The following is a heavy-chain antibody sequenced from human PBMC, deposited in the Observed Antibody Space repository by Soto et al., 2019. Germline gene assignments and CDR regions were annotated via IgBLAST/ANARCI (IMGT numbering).Heavy chain of an antibody. J-gene: IGHJ4*02. CDR1: GGSISSSIYY. CDR3: ARVFDY. V-gene: IGHV4-39*01. CDR2: IHYSGSA. Sequence: QLQLQESGPRLVKPSETLSLTCTVSGGSISSSIYYWGWIRQPPGKGLEWLGTIHYSGSAYYNPSLKSRVTIFVDASRNQFSLKLSSVTAADTAVYYCARVFDYWGQGTLVTVSS.